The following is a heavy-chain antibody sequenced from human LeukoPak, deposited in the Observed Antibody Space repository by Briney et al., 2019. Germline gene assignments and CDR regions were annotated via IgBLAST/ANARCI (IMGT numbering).Heavy chain of an antibody. D-gene: IGHD1-1*01. CDR2: INDSGDNT. CDR3: ERSLQWNLVGFDY. J-gene: IGHJ4*02. Sequence: GRSLRLSCAASRFTFSNSGMNWVSQPPGKGLEWVSVINDSGDNTFYADAVKGRFTISRDNSKSTLYLQMSSLRADDKAVYYCERSLQWNLVGFDYWGQGILVTVSS. V-gene: IGHV3-23*01. CDR1: RFTFSNSG.